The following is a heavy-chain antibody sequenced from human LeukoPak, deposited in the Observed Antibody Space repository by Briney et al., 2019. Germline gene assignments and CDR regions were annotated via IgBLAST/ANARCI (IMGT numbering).Heavy chain of an antibody. Sequence: GASVKVSCKASGYSFTSYYIHWVRQAPGQGLEWLGIINCSGGSTSYAQKFQGRVTMTRDTSTRTVYMELSSLRSEDTAVYYCARFRYCSGGSCLLDNWFDPWGQGTLVTVSS. J-gene: IGHJ5*02. CDR3: ARFRYCSGGSCLLDNWFDP. V-gene: IGHV1-46*01. CDR1: GYSFTSYY. CDR2: INCSGGST. D-gene: IGHD2-15*01.